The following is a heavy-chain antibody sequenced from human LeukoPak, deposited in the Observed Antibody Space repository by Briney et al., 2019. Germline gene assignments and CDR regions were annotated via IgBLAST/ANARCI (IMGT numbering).Heavy chain of an antibody. CDR2: IWYDGSNK. Sequence: GGSLRLSCTASGFSLSSYGMHWVRQAPGKGLEWVAVIWYDGSNKYYADSVKGRFIISRDNSKNTLYLQMNSLRAEDTAVYYCARDISGYYYFDYWGQGTLVTVSS. CDR1: GFSLSSYG. J-gene: IGHJ4*02. D-gene: IGHD3-22*01. CDR3: ARDISGYYYFDY. V-gene: IGHV3-33*08.